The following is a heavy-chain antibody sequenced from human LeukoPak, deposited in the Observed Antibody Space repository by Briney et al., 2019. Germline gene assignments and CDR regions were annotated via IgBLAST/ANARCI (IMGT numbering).Heavy chain of an antibody. Sequence: GGSLRLSCAASGFTFSNAWLNWVRQAPGKGLEWVGGIKSKANCGSTEDTAPVRGRFIISRDDSMNTLYLQMNSLKIEDTAVYYCATSAPYCTNGVCYEGFDYWGQGTLVTVSS. CDR3: ATSAPYCTNGVCYEGFDY. J-gene: IGHJ4*02. V-gene: IGHV3-15*07. CDR1: GFTFSNAW. D-gene: IGHD2-8*01. CDR2: IKSKANCGST.